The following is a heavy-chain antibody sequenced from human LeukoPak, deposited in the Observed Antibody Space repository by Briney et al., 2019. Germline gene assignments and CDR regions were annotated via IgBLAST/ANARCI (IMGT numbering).Heavy chain of an antibody. CDR3: AKDVGYGWEILGVDY. J-gene: IGHJ4*02. CDR2: ISYDGSNK. Sequence: PGGSLRLSCAASGFTFSSYGMHWVRQAPGKGLEWVAVISYDGSNKYYADSVKGRFTISRDNSKNTLYLQMNSLRAEDTAVYYCAKDVGYGWEILGVDYWGQGTLVTVSS. D-gene: IGHD1-26*01. V-gene: IGHV3-30*18. CDR1: GFTFSSYG.